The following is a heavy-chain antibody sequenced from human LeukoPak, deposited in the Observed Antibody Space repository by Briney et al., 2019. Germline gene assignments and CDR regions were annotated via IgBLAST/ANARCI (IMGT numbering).Heavy chain of an antibody. CDR3: ASRAPYGSGSYYNEY. CDR2: IYHRGST. V-gene: IGHV4-39*01. CDR1: GGSISSSSYY. J-gene: IGHJ4*02. Sequence: PSETLSLTCTVSGGSISSSSYYWGWIRQPPGKGLEWIGSIYHRGSTYYNPSLKSRVTISVDTSKNQFSLKLSSVTAADTAVYYCASRAPYGSGSYYNEYWGQGTLVTVSS. D-gene: IGHD3-10*01.